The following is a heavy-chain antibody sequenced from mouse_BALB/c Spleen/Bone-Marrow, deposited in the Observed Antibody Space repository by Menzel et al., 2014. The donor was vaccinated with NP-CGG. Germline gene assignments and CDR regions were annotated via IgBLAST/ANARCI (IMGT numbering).Heavy chain of an antibody. D-gene: IGHD4-1*02. CDR2: INNGGTYT. Sequence: DVQLVESGGDLVKPGGSLKLSCAASGFTFSSYGMSWVRQTPDKRLEWVATINNGGTYTYYPDSVKGRFTISRDNAKNTLYLQMSSLKSEDTAMYYCALNWDSAYWCQGTLVTVSA. CDR3: ALNWDSAY. V-gene: IGHV5-6*01. J-gene: IGHJ3*01. CDR1: GFTFSSYG.